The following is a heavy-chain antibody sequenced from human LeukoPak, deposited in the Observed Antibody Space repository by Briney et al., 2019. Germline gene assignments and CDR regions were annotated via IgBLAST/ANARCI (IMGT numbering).Heavy chain of an antibody. CDR1: GFTVSSNY. J-gene: IGHJ6*02. CDR2: IYSNDRT. Sequence: GGSLRLSCAASGFTVSSNYMSWVRQAPGKGLEWVSVIYSNDRTYYADSVKGRFTISRDNSKNTLYLQMNSLRAEDTAVYYCAKGAVAGYYYYGMDVWGQGTTVTVSS. D-gene: IGHD6-19*01. V-gene: IGHV3-53*01. CDR3: AKGAVAGYYYYGMDV.